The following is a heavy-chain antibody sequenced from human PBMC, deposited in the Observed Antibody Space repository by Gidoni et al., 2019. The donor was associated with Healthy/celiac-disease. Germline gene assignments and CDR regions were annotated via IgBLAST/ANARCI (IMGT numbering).Heavy chain of an antibody. CDR1: GFVFIRYP. CDR3: AKDHIAAGGTNWFDP. D-gene: IGHD6-13*01. V-gene: IGHV3-23*01. Sequence: EVRLFESEGGLVQPGGSLSMSCAGPGFVFIRYPMSWVRQAPGKGLEWVSAISGSRGSTYYADSVRGRFTISRDNSKNTLYLQMNSLRAEDTAVYYCAKDHIAAGGTNWFDPWGQGTLVTVSS. CDR2: ISGSRGST. J-gene: IGHJ5*02.